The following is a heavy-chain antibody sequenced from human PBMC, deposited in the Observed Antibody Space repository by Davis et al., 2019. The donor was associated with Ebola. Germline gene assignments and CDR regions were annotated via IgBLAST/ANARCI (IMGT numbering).Heavy chain of an antibody. CDR1: GYTFTSYD. Sequence: AASVKVSCNASGYTFTSYDINWVRQATGQGLDWLGWMNPNSGNTGYAQKFQGRVTMTRNTSISTAYMELSSLRSEDTAVYYCARDGGPGNLVDFDYWGQGTLVTVSS. CDR2: MNPNSGNT. V-gene: IGHV1-8*01. J-gene: IGHJ4*02. CDR3: ARDGGPGNLVDFDY. D-gene: IGHD4-23*01.